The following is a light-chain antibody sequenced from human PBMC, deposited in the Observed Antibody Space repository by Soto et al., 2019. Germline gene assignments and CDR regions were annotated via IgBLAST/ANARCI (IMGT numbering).Light chain of an antibody. Sequence: EIVMTQSPATLSVSPCERATVSFRASQSVRSNLAWYQQKPGQAPRLLIYGASSRATGIPDRFSGSGSGTDFTLTISRLEPEDFAVYYCQQYGSSPRTFGQGTKVDIK. CDR2: GAS. J-gene: IGKJ1*01. CDR1: QSVRSN. CDR3: QQYGSSPRT. V-gene: IGKV3-20*01.